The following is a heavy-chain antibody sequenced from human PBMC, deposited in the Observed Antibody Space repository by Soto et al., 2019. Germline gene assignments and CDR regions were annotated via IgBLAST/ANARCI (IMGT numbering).Heavy chain of an antibody. V-gene: IGHV2-70*04. Sequence: ESGPTLVNPTQTLTLTCTFSGFSLSTSGMRVSWIRQPPGKALEWLARIDWDDDKFYSTTLKTRLTISKDISKNQVVLTMTNMDPVDTATYYCEQTGTDGSWFDPWGLGTLVTVSS. CDR3: EQTGTDGSWFDP. CDR1: GFSLSTSGMR. CDR2: IDWDDDK. J-gene: IGHJ5*02. D-gene: IGHD1-1*01.